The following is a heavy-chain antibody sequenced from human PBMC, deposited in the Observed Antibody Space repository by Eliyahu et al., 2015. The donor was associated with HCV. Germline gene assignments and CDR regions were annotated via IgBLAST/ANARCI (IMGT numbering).Heavy chain of an antibody. J-gene: IGHJ4*02. D-gene: IGHD3/OR15-3a*01. V-gene: IGHV3-30*02. Sequence: QVQLVESGGGVVQPGGSLTLSCTASGFSLRSYGMPWVRQAPGKGLEWVAFIRFDASNKYYADSVKGRFTISRDNSKDTLYLQMNSLRAEDAAVYYCARDPNYWTGYLQGDYWGQGTLVTVSS. CDR3: ARDPNYWTGYLQGDY. CDR2: IRFDASNK. CDR1: GFSLRSYG.